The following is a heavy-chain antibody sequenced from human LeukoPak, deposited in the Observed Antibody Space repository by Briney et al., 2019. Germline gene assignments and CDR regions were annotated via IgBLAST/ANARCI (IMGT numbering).Heavy chain of an antibody. J-gene: IGHJ4*02. D-gene: IGHD3-22*01. CDR2: MYTSGSH. CDR3: AREYYYDSSGSPGVDY. CDR1: GGSISSGRYY. Sequence: SQTLSLTCTVSGGSISSGRYYWSWIRQPAGKGLEWIGRMYTSGSHNYNPSLKSRVTISVDTAKNQFSLKLSSVTAADTAVYSCAREYYYDSSGSPGVDYWGQGTLVTVSS. V-gene: IGHV4-61*02.